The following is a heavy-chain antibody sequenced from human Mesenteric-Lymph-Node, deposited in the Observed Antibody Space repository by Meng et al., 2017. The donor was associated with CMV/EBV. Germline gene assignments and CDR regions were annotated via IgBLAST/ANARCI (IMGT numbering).Heavy chain of an antibody. D-gene: IGHD2-2*01. J-gene: IGHJ4*02. CDR1: GYTFTSYG. Sequence: ASVKVSCKASGYTFTSYGINWVRQAPGQGLEWMGWISANNGNTNYAQKLQGRVTMTTDTSTSTAYMELRSLRSDDTAVYYCARGGRGIVVVPASHLDYWGQGTLVTVSS. CDR2: ISANNGNT. CDR3: ARGGRGIVVVPASHLDY. V-gene: IGHV1-18*01.